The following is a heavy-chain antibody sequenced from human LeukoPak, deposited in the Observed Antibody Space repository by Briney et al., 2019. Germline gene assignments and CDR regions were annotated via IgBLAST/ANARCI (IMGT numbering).Heavy chain of an antibody. D-gene: IGHD2-21*01. CDR3: AREANYRGAGGWGYDI. CDR2: STGGGINT. CDR1: GFTCSSYK. Sequence: LRLSCASSGFTCSSYKMRWLRQPAGRLQGWASFSTGGGINTFYVDSVKGRFTISRDNAKNSLYLKMTSLRAEDTAVYYCAREANYRGAGGWGYDIWGQGTIVTVSP. J-gene: IGHJ3*02. V-gene: IGHV3-48*03.